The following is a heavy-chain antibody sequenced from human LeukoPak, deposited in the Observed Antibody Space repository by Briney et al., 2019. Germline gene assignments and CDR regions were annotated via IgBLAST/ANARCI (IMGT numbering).Heavy chain of an antibody. D-gene: IGHD6-6*01. V-gene: IGHV4-4*02. Sequence: SETLSLTCAVSGDSISSSNWWSWVRQPPGKGLEWIGEIYHRGSTNYNPSLKSRVTISVDRSKNQFSLKLSSVTAADTAVYYCAREADYSIAAQLFDYWGQGTLVTVSS. CDR1: GDSISSSNW. CDR3: AREADYSIAAQLFDY. CDR2: IYHRGST. J-gene: IGHJ4*02.